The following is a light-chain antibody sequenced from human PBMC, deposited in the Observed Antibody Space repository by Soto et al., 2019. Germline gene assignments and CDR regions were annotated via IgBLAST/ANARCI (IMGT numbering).Light chain of an antibody. CDR3: QQYSNWPT. Sequence: EIVMTRSPATLSVSPGERATLSCRASQSVSRNLAWYQQRPGQAPRLLISGASTRATGIAARFSGSGSGREFTLTISSLQSEDSALYYCQQYSNWPTFGQGTRLEIK. CDR1: QSVSRN. J-gene: IGKJ5*01. V-gene: IGKV3-15*01. CDR2: GAS.